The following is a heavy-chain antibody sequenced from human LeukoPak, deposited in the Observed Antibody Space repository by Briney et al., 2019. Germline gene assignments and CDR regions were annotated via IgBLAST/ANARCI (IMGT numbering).Heavy chain of an antibody. CDR3: AGEYSSSSGDY. D-gene: IGHD6-6*01. CDR2: IYYSGST. J-gene: IGHJ4*02. V-gene: IGHV4-59*05. CDR1: GFTFSSYSMN. Sequence: GSLRLSCAASGFTFSSYSMNWVRQPPGKGLEWIGSIYYSGSTYYNPSLKSRVTISVDTSKNQFSLKLSSVTAADTAVYYCAGEYSSSSGDYWGQGTLVTVSS.